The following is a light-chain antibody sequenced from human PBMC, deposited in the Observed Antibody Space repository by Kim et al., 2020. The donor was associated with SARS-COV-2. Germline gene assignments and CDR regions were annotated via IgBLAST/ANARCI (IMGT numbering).Light chain of an antibody. CDR3: QVWDSSLVV. CDR2: RDS. CDR1: NIGSKN. J-gene: IGLJ2*01. V-gene: IGLV3-9*01. Sequence: SYELTQPLSVSVALGQTARITCGGNNIGSKNVHWYQQKPGQVPVLVIYRDSNRPSGIPERFSGSNSGNTATLTISRAQAGDEADYYCQVWDSSLVVFGGG.